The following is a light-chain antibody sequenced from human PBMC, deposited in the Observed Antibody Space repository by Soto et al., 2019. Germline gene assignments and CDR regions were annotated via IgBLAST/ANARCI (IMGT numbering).Light chain of an antibody. CDR2: AAS. CDR3: LQDYNDPRT. J-gene: IGKJ1*01. Sequence: AIQMTQSPSSLSASVGDRVTITCRASQGIRSDLGWYQQKPGKAPNLLIYAASSLQSGVPSRFSGSGSGTDFTLTITGLQPEDSATYYCLQDYNDPRTFGQGTKVEIK. CDR1: QGIRSD. V-gene: IGKV1-6*01.